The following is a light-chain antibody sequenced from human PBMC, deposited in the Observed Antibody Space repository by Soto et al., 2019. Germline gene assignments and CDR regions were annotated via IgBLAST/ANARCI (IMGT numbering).Light chain of an antibody. CDR3: AAWDDSLNGVV. CDR2: SDN. Sequence: QLVLTQPPSASGTPGQRVTVSCSGSPSNIASNTVNWYQHLPGTAPKLLIYSDNHRPSGVPDRFSGSKSGTSASLAISGLQSDDEADYYCAAWDDSLNGVVFGGGTKLTVL. CDR1: PSNIASNT. J-gene: IGLJ3*02. V-gene: IGLV1-44*01.